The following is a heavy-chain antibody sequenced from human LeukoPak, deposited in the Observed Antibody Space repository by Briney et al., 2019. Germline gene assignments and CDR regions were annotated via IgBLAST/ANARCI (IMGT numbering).Heavy chain of an antibody. D-gene: IGHD3-10*02. CDR1: GYTFTGYY. CDR3: ARDGTMSTRAPGGVPDS. Sequence: PQASVKVSCKASGYTFTGYYMHWVRQAPGQGLEWMGWINPNSGGTNYAQKFQGRVTMTRDTSISTAYMELSRLRSDDTAVYYCARDGTMSTRAPGGVPDSWGQGTLVTVSS. CDR2: INPNSGGT. J-gene: IGHJ5*01. V-gene: IGHV1-2*02.